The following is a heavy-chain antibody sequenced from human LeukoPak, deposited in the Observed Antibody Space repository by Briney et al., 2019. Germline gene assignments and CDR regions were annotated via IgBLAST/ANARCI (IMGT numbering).Heavy chain of an antibody. Sequence: SETLSLTCTVSGASISSHYWSWIRQSPGKGLEWIGYVSYSGSTDYNPSLKSRVTLSVDTSKNQISLRLSSVTAADTAVYYCTRDGGVAVTPLDFDFWGQGTLVTVSS. CDR2: VSYSGST. CDR3: TRDGGVAVTPLDFDF. D-gene: IGHD6-19*01. V-gene: IGHV4-59*11. CDR1: GASISSHY. J-gene: IGHJ4*02.